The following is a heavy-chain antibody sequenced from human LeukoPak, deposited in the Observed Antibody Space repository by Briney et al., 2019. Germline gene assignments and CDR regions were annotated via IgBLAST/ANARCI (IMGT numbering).Heavy chain of an antibody. D-gene: IGHD3-10*01. CDR3: ARVWMVRGVKLYYFDY. J-gene: IGHJ4*02. CDR1: GGSISSYY. CDR2: IYYSGST. Sequence: NPSETLSLTCTVSGGSISSYYWSWIRQPPGKGLEWIGYIYYSGSTYYNPSLKSRVTISVDTSKNQFSLKLSSVTAADTAVYYCARVWMVRGVKLYYFDYWGQGTLVTVSS. V-gene: IGHV4-59*08.